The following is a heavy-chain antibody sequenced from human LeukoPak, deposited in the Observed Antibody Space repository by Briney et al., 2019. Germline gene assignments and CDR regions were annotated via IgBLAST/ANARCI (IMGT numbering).Heavy chain of an antibody. CDR3: ARSFYYSDSSDYYYVFGY. D-gene: IGHD3-22*01. V-gene: IGHV3-23*01. Sequence: PGESLRLSCAASGFTFRSYAMSWVRQSPGKGLEWVSTISGRGGFTYYADSVKGRFTISRDSSKLYLQMSTLRAEDTAVHYCARSFYYSDSSDYYYVFGYWGQGTLVTVSS. J-gene: IGHJ4*02. CDR1: GFTFRSYA. CDR2: ISGRGGFT.